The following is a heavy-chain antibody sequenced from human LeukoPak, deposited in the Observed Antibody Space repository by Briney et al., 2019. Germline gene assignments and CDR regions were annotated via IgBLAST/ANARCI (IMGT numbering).Heavy chain of an antibody. CDR2: ISYDGSNK. J-gene: IGHJ3*02. CDR3: ARETSSPGAFDI. CDR1: NFTFSDAW. Sequence: GGSLRLSCAGHNFTFSDAWMNWVRQAPGKGLEWVAVISYDGSNKYYADSVKGRFTISRDNSKNTLYLQMNSLRAEDTAVYYCARETSSPGAFDIWGQGTMVTVSS. V-gene: IGHV3-30*03.